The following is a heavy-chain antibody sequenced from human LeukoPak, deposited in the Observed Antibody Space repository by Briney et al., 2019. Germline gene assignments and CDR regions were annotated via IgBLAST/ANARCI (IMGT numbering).Heavy chain of an antibody. V-gene: IGHV4-31*03. D-gene: IGHD3-10*01. CDR1: GGSISSGGYY. J-gene: IGHJ5*02. Sequence: SETLSLTCTVSGGSISSGGYYWSWIRQHPGKGLEWIGYIYYSGSTYYNPSLKSRVTISVDTSKNQFSLKLNSVTAADTAVYYCARDALAAYGSGENWFDPWGQGTLVTVSS. CDR3: ARDALAAYGSGENWFDP. CDR2: IYYSGST.